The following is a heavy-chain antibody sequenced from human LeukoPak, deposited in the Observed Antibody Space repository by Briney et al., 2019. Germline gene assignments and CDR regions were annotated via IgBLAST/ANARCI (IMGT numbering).Heavy chain of an antibody. CDR1: GFTVRSYD. Sequence: PGGSLLLSCAASGFTVRSYDMHWVRQVAGKGLEWVSAISTASNPHYAASVQGRFTIFRANAENSLNLQMNSLSGEDTAVYYCARELGIEGYWYFDLWGRGTLVTVSS. J-gene: IGHJ2*01. D-gene: IGHD7-27*01. CDR2: ISTASNP. V-gene: IGHV3-13*05. CDR3: ARELGIEGYWYFDL.